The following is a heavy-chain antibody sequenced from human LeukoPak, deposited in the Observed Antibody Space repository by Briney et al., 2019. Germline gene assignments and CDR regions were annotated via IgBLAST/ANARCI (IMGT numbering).Heavy chain of an antibody. D-gene: IGHD2-15*01. CDR1: GFTFSNAW. Sequence: GGSLTLSCAASGFTFSNAWMSWVRQAPGKGLDWVGRIKSKTDGGTTDYLPPVKGRFTISRDDSINTLYLQMNSLKTEDTAVYYCTTEVVVALPWGYWGQGTLVTVSS. CDR3: TTEVVVALPWGY. V-gene: IGHV3-15*01. J-gene: IGHJ4*01. CDR2: IKSKTDGGTT.